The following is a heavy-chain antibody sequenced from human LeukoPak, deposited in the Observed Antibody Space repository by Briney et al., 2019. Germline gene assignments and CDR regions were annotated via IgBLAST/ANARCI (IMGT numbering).Heavy chain of an antibody. CDR3: AKVTGYYYGSGDFDY. J-gene: IGHJ4*02. Sequence: AGGSLRLSCAASGFTFSSYAMSWVRQAPGKGLEWVSAISGSGGSTYYADSVKGRFTISRDNSKNTLYLQMNSLRAEDTAVYYCAKVTGYYYGSGDFDYWGQGTLVTVSS. CDR2: ISGSGGST. V-gene: IGHV3-23*01. CDR1: GFTFSSYA. D-gene: IGHD3-10*01.